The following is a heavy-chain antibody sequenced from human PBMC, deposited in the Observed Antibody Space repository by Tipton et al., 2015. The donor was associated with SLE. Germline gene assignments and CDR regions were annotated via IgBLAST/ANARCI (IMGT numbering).Heavy chain of an antibody. CDR3: ASPGYCSSTSCYTGGAFDI. V-gene: IGHV1-18*01. CDR2: ISAYNGNT. D-gene: IGHD2-2*02. Sequence: QVQLVQSGAEVKKPGASVKVSCKASGYTFTSYGISWVRQAPGQGLEWMGWISAYNGNTNYAQKLQGRVTMTTDTSTSTAYMELRSLRSDDTAVYYCASPGYCSSTSCYTGGAFDIWGHWTMLTVSS. J-gene: IGHJ3*02. CDR1: GYTFTSYG.